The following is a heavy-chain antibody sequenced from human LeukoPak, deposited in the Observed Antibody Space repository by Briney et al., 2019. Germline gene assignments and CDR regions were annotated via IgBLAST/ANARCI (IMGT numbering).Heavy chain of an antibody. Sequence: GGTLRLSCAASGFTFSSYGMSWVRQAPGKGLEWVSAISGSGGSTYYADSVKGRFTISRDNSKNTLYLQMNSLRAEDTAVYYCAKDGGLRGYYDSSGYSRAPMDVWGKGTTVTVSS. CDR3: AKDGGLRGYYDSSGYSRAPMDV. CDR2: ISGSGGST. D-gene: IGHD3-22*01. V-gene: IGHV3-23*01. J-gene: IGHJ6*04. CDR1: GFTFSSYG.